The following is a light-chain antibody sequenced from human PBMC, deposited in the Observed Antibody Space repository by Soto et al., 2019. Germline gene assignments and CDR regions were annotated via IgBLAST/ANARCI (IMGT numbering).Light chain of an antibody. CDR1: QLFSSN. CDR2: GVS. J-gene: IGKJ5*01. CDR3: QQYGGSPIT. Sequence: ETGFPQSPGTLSLSPGERATLPCRASQLFSSNLAWYQHKPGQAPRLLIYGVSTRDTGVPDRFSGSGSGTDFTLTISRLEPEDFALYYCQQYGGSPITFGQGTRLEIK. V-gene: IGKV3-20*01.